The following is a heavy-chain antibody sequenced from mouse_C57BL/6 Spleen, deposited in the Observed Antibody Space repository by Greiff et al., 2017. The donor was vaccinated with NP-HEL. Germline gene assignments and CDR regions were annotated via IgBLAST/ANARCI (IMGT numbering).Heavy chain of an antibody. D-gene: IGHD1-1*01. V-gene: IGHV1-59*01. CDR3: ARYTTVWMDY. Sequence: VQLQQPGAELVRPGTSVKLSCKASGYTFTSYWMHWVKQRPGQGLEWIGVIDPADSYTNYNQKFKGKATLTVDTSSSTAYMQLSSLASEDSAVYYSARYTTVWMDYWGQGTSVTVSS. CDR2: IDPADSYT. J-gene: IGHJ4*01. CDR1: GYTFTSYW.